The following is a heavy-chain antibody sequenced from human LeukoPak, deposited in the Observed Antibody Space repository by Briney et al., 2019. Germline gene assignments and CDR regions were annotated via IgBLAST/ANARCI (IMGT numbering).Heavy chain of an antibody. Sequence: GGSLRLSCAASGFTFDRYPMHWVRQAPGKGLEWLANILPDGSQKYCVDSVKGRFTISRDNPKNSLYLQINNLRAEDTAVYYCGRLAHNAWYAIDFWGQGTLVTVSS. J-gene: IGHJ4*02. CDR1: GFTFDRYP. D-gene: IGHD2-2*01. CDR2: ILPDGSQK. CDR3: GRLAHNAWYAIDF. V-gene: IGHV3-7*01.